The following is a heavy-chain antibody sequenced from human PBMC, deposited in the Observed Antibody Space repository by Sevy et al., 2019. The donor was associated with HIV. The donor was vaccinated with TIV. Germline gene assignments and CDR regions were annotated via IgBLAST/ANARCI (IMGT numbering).Heavy chain of an antibody. CDR1: GFSFRNYW. CDR3: AREVGRGHDY. CDR2: ISFDGSTT. V-gene: IGHV3-74*01. Sequence: GGSLRLSCAASGFSFRNYWMHWVRQAPGKGLVWVSRISFDGSTTTYADSVKGRFTISGDNAKNTLYLQMNSLRAEDTAVYYCAREVGRGHDYWGQGTLVTVSS. D-gene: IGHD1-26*01. J-gene: IGHJ4*02.